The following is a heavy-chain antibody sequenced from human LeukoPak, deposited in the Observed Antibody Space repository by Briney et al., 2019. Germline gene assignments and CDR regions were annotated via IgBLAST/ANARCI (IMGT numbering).Heavy chain of an antibody. D-gene: IGHD1-26*01. CDR3: VKDLSGSFSFDL. CDR1: GFTFSNFV. Sequence: GGSLRLSCTASGFTFSNFVMHWVRQAPGKGLEYVAIINDNGYNTDYAGSVKGRFTVARDNSKNTLYLQMSSLRPEDTAVYYCVKDLSGSFSFDLWDQGTLVTVSS. J-gene: IGHJ5*02. CDR2: INDNGYNT. V-gene: IGHV3-64D*09.